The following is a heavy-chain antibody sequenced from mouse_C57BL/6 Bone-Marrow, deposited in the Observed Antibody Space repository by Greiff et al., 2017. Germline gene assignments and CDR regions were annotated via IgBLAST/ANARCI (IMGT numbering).Heavy chain of an antibody. J-gene: IGHJ4*01. CDR1: GFTFSSYA. CDR3: ARDRGCVMDY. V-gene: IGHV5-4*01. Sequence: EVQVVESGGGLVKPGGSLKLSCAASGFTFSSYAMSWVRQTPEKRLEWVATISDGGSYTYYPDNVKGRFTISRDNAKNNLYLQMSHLKSEDTAMYYCARDRGCVMDYGGRGTGVTVS. CDR2: ISDGGSYT. D-gene: IGHD3-3*01.